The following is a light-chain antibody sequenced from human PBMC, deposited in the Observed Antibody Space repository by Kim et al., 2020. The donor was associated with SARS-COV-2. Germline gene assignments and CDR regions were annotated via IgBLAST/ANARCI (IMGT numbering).Light chain of an antibody. CDR1: QSADSAY. CDR3: QHYGDFRGT. Sequence: LSQGESATLSGGASQSADSAYLAWYQQKPGQSPRLLISGAAYRATDIPDRFSGSGSGTEFSLTISRRGPEDFEIYYCQHYGDFRGTFGPGTKV. J-gene: IGKJ1*01. CDR2: GAA. V-gene: IGKV3-20*01.